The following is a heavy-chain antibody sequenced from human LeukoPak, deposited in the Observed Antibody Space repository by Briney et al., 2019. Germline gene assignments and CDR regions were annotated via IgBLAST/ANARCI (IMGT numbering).Heavy chain of an antibody. J-gene: IGHJ4*02. CDR2: ISGSGVST. CDR1: RFTFSSYA. V-gene: IGHV3-23*01. D-gene: IGHD1-14*01. CDR3: AKRREAGIGSLYYFGS. Sequence: GGSLRLSCAASRFTFSSYAMSWVRQAPGKGLEWVSAISGSGVSTYYADSVKGRFTISRDNSKNTLYLQMNSLRAEDTAVYYCAKRREAGIGSLYYFGSWGQGTLVTVSS.